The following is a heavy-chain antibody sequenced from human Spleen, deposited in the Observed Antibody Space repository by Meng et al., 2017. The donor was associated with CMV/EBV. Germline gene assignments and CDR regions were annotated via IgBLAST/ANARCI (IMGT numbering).Heavy chain of an antibody. CDR3: MTLGL. CDR2: IRSKAYGGTT. V-gene: IGHV3-49*04. CDR1: GFTFGDYA. Sequence: GESLKISCTASGFTFGDYAMSWVRQAPGKGLEWVGFIRSKAYGGTTEYAASVKGRFTISRDDSKSIAYLQMNSLKTEDTAVYYCMTLGLWGQGTMVTVSS. D-gene: IGHD4/OR15-4a*01. J-gene: IGHJ3*01.